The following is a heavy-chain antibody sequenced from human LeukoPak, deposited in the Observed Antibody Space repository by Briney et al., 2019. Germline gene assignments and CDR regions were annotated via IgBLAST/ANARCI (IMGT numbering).Heavy chain of an antibody. Sequence: SETLSLTCAVSGYSISSSNWWGWIRQPPGKGLEWIGTFYYSGSTYYNPSLKSRVTISVDTSKNQFSLKLSSVTAADTAVYYCARDMRDIVVVSAAMGDAFDIWGQGTMVTVSS. V-gene: IGHV4-28*03. CDR1: GYSISSSNW. CDR3: ARDMRDIVVVSAAMGDAFDI. D-gene: IGHD2-2*01. J-gene: IGHJ3*02. CDR2: FYYSGST.